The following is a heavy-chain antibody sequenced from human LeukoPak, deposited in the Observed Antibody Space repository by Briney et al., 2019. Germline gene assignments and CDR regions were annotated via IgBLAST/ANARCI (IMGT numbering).Heavy chain of an antibody. CDR2: IYTSGST. V-gene: IGHV4-61*02. Sequence: SETLSLTCSVSGGSISSSSYYWSWIRQPAGKGLEWIGRIYTSGSTNYNPSLKSRVTISVDTSKNQFSLKLSSVTAADTAVYYCARDRVGAIFDYWGQGTLVTVSS. CDR1: GGSISSSSYY. D-gene: IGHD1-26*01. J-gene: IGHJ4*02. CDR3: ARDRVGAIFDY.